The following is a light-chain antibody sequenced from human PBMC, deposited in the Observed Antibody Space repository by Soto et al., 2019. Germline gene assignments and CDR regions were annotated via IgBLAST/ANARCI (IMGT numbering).Light chain of an antibody. V-gene: IGKV4-1*01. CDR3: PQYYDTPLT. CDR2: WAS. CDR1: RSVFYSSNNKNY. Sequence: DIVMTQSPDSLAVSLGERATIKSKSSRSVFYSSNNKNYLAWYQQKPGQPPKLLINWASTRESGVPDRFSGSGSGTDFTLTISSLQAEDVAVYYCPQYYDTPLTFGGGTKVEIK. J-gene: IGKJ4*01.